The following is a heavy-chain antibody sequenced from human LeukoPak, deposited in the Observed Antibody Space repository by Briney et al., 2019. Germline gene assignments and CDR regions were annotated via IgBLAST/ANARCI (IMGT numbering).Heavy chain of an antibody. CDR3: ARVLGCGSSCSPYYMDV. CDR1: GFTFSSYW. Sequence: PGGSLRLSCAASGFTFSSYWMSWVRQAPGKGLEWVANIKQDGSEKYYVDSVKGRFTISRDNAKNSLYLQMNSLRAEDTAVYYCARVLGCGSSCSPYYMDVWGKGTTVTVSS. V-gene: IGHV3-7*01. D-gene: IGHD2-15*01. CDR2: IKQDGSEK. J-gene: IGHJ6*03.